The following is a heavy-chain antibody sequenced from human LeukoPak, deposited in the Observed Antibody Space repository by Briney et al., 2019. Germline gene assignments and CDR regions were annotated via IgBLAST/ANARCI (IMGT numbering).Heavy chain of an antibody. V-gene: IGHV3-33*01. D-gene: IGHD2-15*01. Sequence: GKSLRLSCAAAGVTFSTYGIQCVRHAASEGLEWVALILYDGINKYYADSVMGRFTIFRDDSTKTLSLQLTSLSAEDTAVYYCVRGGGGYCSGGSCLGWFDPWGPGTLVTVSS. CDR1: GVTFSTYG. CDR2: ILYDGINK. CDR3: VRGGGGYCSGGSCLGWFDP. J-gene: IGHJ5*02.